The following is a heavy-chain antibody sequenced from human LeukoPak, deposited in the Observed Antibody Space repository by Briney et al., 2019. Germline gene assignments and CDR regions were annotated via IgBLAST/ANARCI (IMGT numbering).Heavy chain of an antibody. V-gene: IGHV4-59*08. Sequence: SETLSLTCTVSGGSISSYYWSWIRQPPGKGLEWIGYIYYSGTTNYNPSLKSRVTILVDTSKNQFSLNLSSVTAADTAVYYCARRGIAAAGYDYWGQGTLVTVSS. CDR3: ARRGIAAAGYDY. CDR2: IYYSGTT. J-gene: IGHJ4*02. CDR1: GGSISSYY. D-gene: IGHD6-13*01.